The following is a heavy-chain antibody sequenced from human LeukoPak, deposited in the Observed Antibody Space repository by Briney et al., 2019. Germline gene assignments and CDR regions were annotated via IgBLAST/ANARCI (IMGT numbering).Heavy chain of an antibody. CDR3: AGKYYDTSIWYFQH. D-gene: IGHD3-22*01. J-gene: IGHJ1*01. CDR2: ISSSGSAV. Sequence: GGSLRLSCAASGFTFSSYEMTWVRQAPGKGLEWVSYISSSGSAVYYADSVKGRFTISRDNAKNSLYLQLDSLRAEDTAVYYCAGKYYDTSIWYFQHWGQGTLVTVSS. CDR1: GFTFSSYE. V-gene: IGHV3-48*03.